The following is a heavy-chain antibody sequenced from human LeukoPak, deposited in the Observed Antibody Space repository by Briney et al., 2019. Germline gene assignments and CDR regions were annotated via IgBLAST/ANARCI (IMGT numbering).Heavy chain of an antibody. Sequence: GGSLRLSCAASGFTFSSYSMNWVRQAPGKGLEWVSSISSSSSDIYYADSVKGRFTISRDNAKNSLYLQMNSLRAEDTAVYYCAREASSYYDFYIWFDPWGQGTLVTVSS. CDR3: AREASSYYDFYIWFDP. CDR2: ISSSSSDI. V-gene: IGHV3-21*01. CDR1: GFTFSSYS. D-gene: IGHD3-3*01. J-gene: IGHJ5*02.